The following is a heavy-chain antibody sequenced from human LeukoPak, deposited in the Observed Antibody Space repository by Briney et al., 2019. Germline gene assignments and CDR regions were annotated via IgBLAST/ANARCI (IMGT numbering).Heavy chain of an antibody. CDR3: ARVARLPALDY. J-gene: IGHJ4*02. Sequence: GGSLRLSCAASGFTFSSYEMNWVRQAPGKGLEWVSYISSSGSTIYYADSVKGRFTISRDNAKNSLYLQMNSLRAEDTAVYYCARVARLPALDYWGQGTLVTVSS. D-gene: IGHD4-11*01. CDR2: ISSSGSTI. V-gene: IGHV3-48*03. CDR1: GFTFSSYE.